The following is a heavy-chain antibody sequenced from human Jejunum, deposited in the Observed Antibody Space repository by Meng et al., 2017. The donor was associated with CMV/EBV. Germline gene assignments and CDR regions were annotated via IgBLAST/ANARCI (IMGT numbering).Heavy chain of an antibody. J-gene: IGHJ4*02. CDR2: ISTDGSST. CDR3: AKRDCTSSSCHYYFDY. Sequence: TFSNHWMHWVRQAPGKGLMWVARISTDGSSTSYADSVKGRFTISRDNAMNTLYLQMNSLRAEDTAVYYCAKRDCTSSSCHYYFDYWGQGTLVTVSS. CDR1: TFSNHW. D-gene: IGHD2-2*01. V-gene: IGHV3-74*01.